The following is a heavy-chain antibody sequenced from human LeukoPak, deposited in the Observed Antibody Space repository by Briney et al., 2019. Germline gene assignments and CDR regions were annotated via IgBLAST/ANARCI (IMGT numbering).Heavy chain of an antibody. V-gene: IGHV3-30*01. CDR3: AREGTYYYYMDV. CDR1: GFTFSSYA. Sequence: PGRSLRLSCAASGFTFSSYAMHWVRQAPGKGLEWVAVISYDGSNKYYADSVKGRFTISRDNSKNTLYLQMNSLRAEDTAVYYCAREGTYYYYMDVWGKGTTVTVSS. CDR2: ISYDGSNK. D-gene: IGHD1-1*01. J-gene: IGHJ6*03.